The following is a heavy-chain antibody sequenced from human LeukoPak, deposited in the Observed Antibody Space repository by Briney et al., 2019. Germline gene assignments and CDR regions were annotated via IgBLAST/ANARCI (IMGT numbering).Heavy chain of an antibody. CDR3: ARVAGNAGLGAFDI. CDR1: GYTFTGYY. V-gene: IGHV1-2*02. J-gene: IGHJ3*02. D-gene: IGHD4-23*01. Sequence: ASVKVSCKASGYTFTGYYMHWVRQAPGQGLEWMGWINPNSGGTNYAQKFQGRVTMTRDTSISTAYMELIRLRSDDTAVYYCARVAGNAGLGAFDIWGQGTMVTVSS. CDR2: INPNSGGT.